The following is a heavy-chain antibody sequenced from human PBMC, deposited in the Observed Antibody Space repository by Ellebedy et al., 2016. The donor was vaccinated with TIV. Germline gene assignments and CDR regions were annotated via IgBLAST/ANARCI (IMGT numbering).Heavy chain of an antibody. V-gene: IGHV4-61*05. D-gene: IGHD3-3*01. CDR3: ARTYYDFWSGYGRVARFDP. CDR2: IYYSGST. Sequence: SETLSLXCTVSGGSLSDGSISSRSYSWGWIRQPPGKGLEWIGYIYYSGSTNYNPSLKSRVTISVDTSKNQFSLKLSSVTAADTAVYYCARTYYDFWSGYGRVARFDPWGQGTLVTVSS. CDR1: GGSLSDGSISSRSYS. J-gene: IGHJ5*02.